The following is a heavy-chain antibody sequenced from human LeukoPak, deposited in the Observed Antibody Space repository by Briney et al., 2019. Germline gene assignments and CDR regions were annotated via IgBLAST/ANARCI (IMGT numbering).Heavy chain of an antibody. CDR2: VSGSGGST. V-gene: IGHV3-23*01. D-gene: IGHD1-26*01. CDR1: GFTFSSFA. Sequence: GGSLRLSCAASGFTFSSFAMSWVRQAPGKGLEWVSAVSGSGGSTYYADSVKGRFTISRDNSKNTLYLQMNSPRAEDTAVYYCAKGTDTYSGSFDWGQGTLVTVSS. J-gene: IGHJ4*02. CDR3: AKGTDTYSGSFD.